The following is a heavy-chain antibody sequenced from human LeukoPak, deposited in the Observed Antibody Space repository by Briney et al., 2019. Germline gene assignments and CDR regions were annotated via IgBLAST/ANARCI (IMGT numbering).Heavy chain of an antibody. D-gene: IGHD1-1*01. CDR3: ARDLVVGYAPPSFDY. V-gene: IGHV1-2*02. Sequence: ASVKVSCKTSGYTFTGYYIQWERQAPGQGLEWMGWIDPKTGGTKYAQKFQGRVTMTSDTSISTVSMDLSSLRSDDTAVYYCARDLVVGYAPPSFDYWGQGTLVTVS. CDR2: IDPKTGGT. J-gene: IGHJ4*02. CDR1: GYTFTGYY.